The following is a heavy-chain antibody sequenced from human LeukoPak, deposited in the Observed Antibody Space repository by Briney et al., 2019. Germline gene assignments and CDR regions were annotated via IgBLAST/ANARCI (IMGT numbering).Heavy chain of an antibody. CDR3: ARYGSLRAFDI. V-gene: IGHV4-39*01. Sequence: SEALSLTCTVSGGSISSSSYYWGWIRQPPGKGLEWIGSIYYSGSTYYNPSLKSRVTISVDTSKNQFSLKLSSVTAADTAVYYCARYGSLRAFDIWGQGTMVTVSS. D-gene: IGHD6-13*01. CDR2: IYYSGST. J-gene: IGHJ3*02. CDR1: GGSISSSSYY.